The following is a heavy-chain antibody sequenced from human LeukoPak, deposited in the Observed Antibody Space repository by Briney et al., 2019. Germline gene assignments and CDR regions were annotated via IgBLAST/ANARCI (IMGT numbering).Heavy chain of an antibody. Sequence: SETLSLTCTVSGGSISSSSYYWGWIRQPPGKGPEWIGSIYYSGSTYYNPSLKSRVTISVDTSKNQFSLKLSSVTAADTAVYYCASVRSGQLVRLFDYWGQGTLVTVSS. CDR2: IYYSGST. V-gene: IGHV4-39*07. D-gene: IGHD6-13*01. J-gene: IGHJ4*02. CDR3: ASVRSGQLVRLFDY. CDR1: GGSISSSSYY.